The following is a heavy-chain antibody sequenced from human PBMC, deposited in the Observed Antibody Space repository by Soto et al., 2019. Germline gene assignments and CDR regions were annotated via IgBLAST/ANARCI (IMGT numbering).Heavy chain of an antibody. D-gene: IGHD3-10*01. CDR3: ATMGRLFDY. V-gene: IGHV3-30*03. CDR2: ISYDGSDK. Sequence: QLQLVESGGGVVQPGRSLRLSCAASGFTFSDYGMHWVRQAPGTGLEWVAVISYDGSDKYYADSVKGRFTISRDNSKNRLYLQMNCLRAEDAAVYSCATMGRLFDYWGQGTLVTVSS. J-gene: IGHJ4*02. CDR1: GFTFSDYG.